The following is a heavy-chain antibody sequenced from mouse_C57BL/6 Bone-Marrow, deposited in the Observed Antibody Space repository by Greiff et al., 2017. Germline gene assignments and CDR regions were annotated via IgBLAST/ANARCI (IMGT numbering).Heavy chain of an antibody. J-gene: IGHJ3*01. CDR1: GYTFTSYG. Sequence: VQLQQSGAELARPGASEKLSCKASGYTFTSYGISWVKQRTGQGLEWIGEIYPRSGNTYYNEKFKGKATLTADKSSSTAYMELRSLTSEDSAVYFCARRVSYYDSFAYWGQETLVTVSA. V-gene: IGHV1-81*01. CDR2: IYPRSGNT. CDR3: ARRVSYYDSFAY. D-gene: IGHD2-4*01.